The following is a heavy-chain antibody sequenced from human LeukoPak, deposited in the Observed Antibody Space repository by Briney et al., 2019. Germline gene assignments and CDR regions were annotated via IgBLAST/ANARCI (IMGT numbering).Heavy chain of an antibody. CDR2: ISAYNGNT. V-gene: IGHV1-18*01. CDR3: ARLMGCSSGWYPDY. D-gene: IGHD6-19*01. CDR1: GHTFTSYG. Sequence: ASVKVSCKASGHTFTSYGISWVRQAPGQGLEWMGWISAYNGNTNYAQKLQGRVTMTTDTSTSTAYMELRGLRSDDTAVYYCARLMGCSSGWYPDYWGQGTLVTVSS. J-gene: IGHJ4*02.